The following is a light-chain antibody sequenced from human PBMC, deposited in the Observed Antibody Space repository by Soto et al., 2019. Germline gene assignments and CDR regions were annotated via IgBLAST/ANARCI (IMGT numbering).Light chain of an antibody. CDR3: QKSYSRPET. CDR2: AAS. CDR1: QSIDNY. V-gene: IGKV1-39*01. J-gene: IGKJ1*01. Sequence: DIQMTQSPSSLSASVGDRVTITCRASQSIDNYLNWYQQKPGKAPNLLIYAASTLLSGVPSRFTGRGSGTHFTLTISSLQPEDFATYYGQKSYSRPETFGQGTKVEIK.